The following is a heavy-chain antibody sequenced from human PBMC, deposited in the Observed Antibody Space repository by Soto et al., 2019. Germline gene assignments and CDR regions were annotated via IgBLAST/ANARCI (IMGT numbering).Heavy chain of an antibody. CDR1: GGSFSGYY. CDR2: INHTGST. J-gene: IGHJ6*03. V-gene: IGHV4-34*01. D-gene: IGHD2-2*01. Sequence: SETVSLTCAVYGGSFSGYYWSWIRQPPGKGQEWIGEINHTGSTNYNPSLKSRVTISVDTSKNQFSLKLSSVTAADTAVYYCAGANCSSTSCYREEDYYYYMDVWGKGTTVTVSS. CDR3: AGANCSSTSCYREEDYYYYMDV.